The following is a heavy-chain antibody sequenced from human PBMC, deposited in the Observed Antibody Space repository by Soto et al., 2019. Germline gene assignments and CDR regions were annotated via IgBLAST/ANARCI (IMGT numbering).Heavy chain of an antibody. Sequence: ASETLSLTCTVSGGSISSSSYYWGWIRQPPGKGLEWIGSIYYSGSTYYNPSLKSRVTISVDTSKNQFSLKLSSVTAADTAVYYGASPTVRGVIGMDVWGQGPTVTVSS. CDR3: ASPTVRGVIGMDV. D-gene: IGHD3-10*01. J-gene: IGHJ6*02. CDR2: IYYSGST. CDR1: GGSISSSSYY. V-gene: IGHV4-39*01.